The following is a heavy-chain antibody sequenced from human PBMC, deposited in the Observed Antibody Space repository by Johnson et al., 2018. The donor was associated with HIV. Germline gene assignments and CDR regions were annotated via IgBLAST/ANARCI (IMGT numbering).Heavy chain of an antibody. CDR1: GFTFDDYA. CDR2: ISYDGSNK. D-gene: IGHD2-8*02. V-gene: IGHV3-30-3*01. J-gene: IGHJ3*02. CDR3: ARDDLRDTGAFDI. Sequence: VQLVESGGGVVQPGRSLRLSCAASGFTFDDYAMHWVRQAPGKGLEWVAIISYDGSNKYYADSVKGRFTISRDNSKNTLYLQMNSLRAEDTAVYYCARDDLRDTGAFDIWGQGTMVTVSS.